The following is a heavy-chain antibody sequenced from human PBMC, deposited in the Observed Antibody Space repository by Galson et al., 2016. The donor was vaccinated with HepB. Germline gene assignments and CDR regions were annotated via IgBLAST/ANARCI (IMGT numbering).Heavy chain of an antibody. CDR3: AGAGSYLYDISGGHPLDY. J-gene: IGHJ4*02. V-gene: IGHV3-11*04. D-gene: IGHD3-22*01. CDR2: ITSSGKTK. CDR1: GFTFGDSY. Sequence: SLRLSCAASGFTFGDSYMSWIRQAPGKGLEWVSYITSSGKTKYYADSVKGRFTVSRDNTKNSVSLEMRRLTVEDTAVYYCAGAGSYLYDISGGHPLDYWGQGTLVTVSS.